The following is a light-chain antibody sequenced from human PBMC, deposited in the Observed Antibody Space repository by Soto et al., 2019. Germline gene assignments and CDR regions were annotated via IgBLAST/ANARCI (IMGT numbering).Light chain of an antibody. CDR2: GAS. V-gene: IGKV3-20*01. J-gene: IGKJ1*01. CDR1: QSVSSSY. CDR3: SEEDSLPGT. Sequence: EIVLTQSPGTLSLSPGERATLSCRASQSVSSSYLAWYQQKPGQAPRLLIYGASSRATGIPDRFSGSGSGENFTLPIRSLEAEGFAVYYFSEEDSLPGTFGQGTKVEIK.